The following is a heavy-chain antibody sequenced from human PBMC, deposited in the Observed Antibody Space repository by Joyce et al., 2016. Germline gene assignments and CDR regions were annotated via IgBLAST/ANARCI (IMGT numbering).Heavy chain of an antibody. CDR1: GFTFRSYA. CDR3: ARDFRSVSWSFKWHFDL. V-gene: IGHV3-30-3*01. CDR2: ISSDGSTA. D-gene: IGHD2/OR15-2a*01. Sequence: QVQLVESGGGVVQPGRSLRLSCAASGFTFRSYAMHWVRQAPGKGLEWVAVISSDGSTANHADSVKGRFTISRDNSESTLYLQMSSLRAEDTSVYYCARDFRSVSWSFKWHFDLWGRGTLVTVSS. J-gene: IGHJ2*01.